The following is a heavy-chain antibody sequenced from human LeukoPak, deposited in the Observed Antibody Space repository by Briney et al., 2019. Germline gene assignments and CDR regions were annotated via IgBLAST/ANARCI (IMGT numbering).Heavy chain of an antibody. V-gene: IGHV1-8*02. CDR3: VTAPEYMKCSVSS. CDR2: VNPEVGNT. CDR1: GYTFTNYE. Sequence: ASVKVSCKTSGYTFTNYEINWVRQAGGQGLEWMGWVNPEVGNTGYAQKFQGRVTMTSDTSISTAYMEMSSLTSDDTAVYYCVTAPEYMKCSVSSWGQGTLVTVSP. J-gene: IGHJ4*02. D-gene: IGHD6-6*01.